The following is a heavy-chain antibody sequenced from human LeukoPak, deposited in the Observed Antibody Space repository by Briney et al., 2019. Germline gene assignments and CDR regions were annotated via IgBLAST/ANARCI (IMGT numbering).Heavy chain of an antibody. V-gene: IGHV1-46*01. Sequence: ASVKVSCKASGYTFTSYYMHWVRQAPGQGLEWMGIINPSGGSTSYAQKFQGRVTMTRDTSTSTVYMELSSLRSEDTAVYYCARDPWYYGSGGGFDYWGQGTLVSASS. D-gene: IGHD3-10*01. CDR1: GYTFTSYY. CDR2: INPSGGST. CDR3: ARDPWYYGSGGGFDY. J-gene: IGHJ4*02.